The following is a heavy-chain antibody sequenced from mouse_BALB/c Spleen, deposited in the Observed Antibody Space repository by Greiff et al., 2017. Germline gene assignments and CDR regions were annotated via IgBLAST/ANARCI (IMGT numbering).Heavy chain of an antibody. CDR1: GYSITSGYY. J-gene: IGHJ3*01. CDR3: ARDLITSGFAY. D-gene: IGHD1-3*01. Sequence: EVQLQESGPGLVKPSQSLSLTCSVTGYSITSGYYWNWIRQFPGNKLEWMGYISYDGSNNYNPSLKNRISITRDTSKNQFFLKLNSVTTEDTATYYCARDLITSGFAYWGQGTLVTVSA. CDR2: ISYDGSN. V-gene: IGHV3-6*02.